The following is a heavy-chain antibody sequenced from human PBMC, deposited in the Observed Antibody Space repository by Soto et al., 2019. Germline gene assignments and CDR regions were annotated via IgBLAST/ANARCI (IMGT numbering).Heavy chain of an antibody. CDR2: MNPNSGNT. CDR3: AREAQRVADAFDI. Sequence: ASGTVYWQASGYALTSYDIYWVRQATGQGLEWMGWMNPNSGNTGYAQKFQGRVTMTRNTSISTAYMELSSLRSEDTAVYYCAREAQRVADAFDIWGQGTMVTVSS. CDR1: GYALTSYD. J-gene: IGHJ3*02. D-gene: IGHD2-15*01. V-gene: IGHV1-8*01.